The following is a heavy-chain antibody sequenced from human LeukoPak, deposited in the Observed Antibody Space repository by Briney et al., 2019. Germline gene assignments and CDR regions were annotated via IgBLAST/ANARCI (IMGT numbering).Heavy chain of an antibody. Sequence: GGSLTLSCAASGFTVSSIYMSWVREAPGKGLEWVSVIYSGGSTYYADSVKGRLTISRDNSKNTLYLQMNSLRAEDTAVYYCAMTYYYDSSGYYDVDYWGQGTLVTVSS. CDR1: GFTVSSIY. D-gene: IGHD3-22*01. J-gene: IGHJ4*02. V-gene: IGHV3-66*01. CDR3: AMTYYYDSSGYYDVDY. CDR2: IYSGGST.